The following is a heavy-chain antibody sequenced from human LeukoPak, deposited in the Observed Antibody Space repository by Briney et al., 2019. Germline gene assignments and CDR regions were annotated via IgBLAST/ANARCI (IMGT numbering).Heavy chain of an antibody. D-gene: IGHD1-14*01. CDR2: IGPTGSDR. Sequence: GGSLRLSCTASGLTFSTSGFNWLRQAPGKGLEWVASIGPTGSDRYHADSIKGRFTISRDNANNFLYLQMNSLRAEDTAVYYCATETNGRHYDYWGQGTLLTVSS. CDR1: GLTFSTSG. V-gene: IGHV3-21*06. CDR3: ATETNGRHYDY. J-gene: IGHJ4*02.